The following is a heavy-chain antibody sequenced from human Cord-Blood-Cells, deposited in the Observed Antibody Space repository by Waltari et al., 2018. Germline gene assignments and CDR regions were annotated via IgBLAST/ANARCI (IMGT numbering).Heavy chain of an antibody. D-gene: IGHD6-13*01. CDR1: GFTFSSYG. CDR2: IWYDESKK. J-gene: IGHJ3*02. V-gene: IGHV3-33*01. CDR3: ARPRLQLVRDDAFDI. Sequence: QVQLVESGGGVVQPGRSLRLSCAASGFTFSSYGMHWVRQAPGKGLEWVAVIWYDESKKYYADSVKGRFTISRDNSKNTLYVQSNSLRAEDTAVYYCARPRLQLVRDDAFDIWGQGTMVTVSS.